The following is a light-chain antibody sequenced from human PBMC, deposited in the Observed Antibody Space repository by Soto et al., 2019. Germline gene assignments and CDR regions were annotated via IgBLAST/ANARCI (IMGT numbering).Light chain of an antibody. J-gene: IGLJ1*01. Sequence: QSVLTQPASVSGSPGQSITISCTGTSSDLAIYNYISWYQQHPGEAPKLMIHDVSERPSGVPDRFSGSKSGNTASLTISGLQAEDEADYYCCSYAGSYTFARNVFGTGTKVTVL. V-gene: IGLV2-11*01. CDR2: DVS. CDR1: SSDLAIYNY. CDR3: CSYAGSYTFARNV.